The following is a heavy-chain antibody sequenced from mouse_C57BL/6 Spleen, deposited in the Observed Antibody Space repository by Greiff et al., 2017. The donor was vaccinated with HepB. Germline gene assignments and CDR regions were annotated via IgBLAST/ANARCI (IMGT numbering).Heavy chain of an antibody. V-gene: IGHV1-53*01. CDR1: GYTFTSYW. CDR3: ARSVSTVVPCFDY. J-gene: IGHJ2*01. D-gene: IGHD1-1*01. Sequence: QVQLQQSGTELVKPGASVKLSCKASGYTFTSYWMHWVKQRPGQGLEWIGNINPSNGGTNYNEKFKSKATLTVDKSSSTAYMQLSSLTSEDSAVYYCARSVSTVVPCFDYWGQGTTLTVSS. CDR2: INPSNGGT.